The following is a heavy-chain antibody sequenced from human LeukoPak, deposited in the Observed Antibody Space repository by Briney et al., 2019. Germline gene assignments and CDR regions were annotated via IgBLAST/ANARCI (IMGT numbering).Heavy chain of an antibody. CDR1: GGSISSYY. CDR2: IFYSGTT. CDR3: ARGGWNKFDY. J-gene: IGHJ4*02. D-gene: IGHD3-22*01. Sequence: TSETLSLTCTVSGGSISSYYWSWIRQPPGKGLEWIGFIFYSGTTNYNPSLKSRVTISVDTSKNQFSLKLSSVTAADTAVYYCARGGWNKFDYWGQGTLVTVSS. V-gene: IGHV4-59*01.